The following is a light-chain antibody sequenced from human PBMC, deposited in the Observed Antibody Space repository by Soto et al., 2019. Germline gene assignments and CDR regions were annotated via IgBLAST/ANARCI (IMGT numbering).Light chain of an antibody. CDR1: SSNIGSNY. CDR3: AAWDDSLSGVV. CDR2: RNN. V-gene: IGLV1-47*01. J-gene: IGLJ2*01. Sequence: QSVLTQPPSASGTPGQRVTISCSGSSSNIGSNYVYWYQQLPGTAPKLLIYRNNQRPSGVPARFSGSKSGTSASLAISGVRSEDEADYYCAAWDDSLSGVVFGGGTKVTVL.